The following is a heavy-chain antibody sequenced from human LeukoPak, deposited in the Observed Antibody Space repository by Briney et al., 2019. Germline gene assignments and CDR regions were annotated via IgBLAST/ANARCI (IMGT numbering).Heavy chain of an antibody. J-gene: IGHJ3*02. Sequence: GGSLRLSCAASGFTFSSYSMNWVGQAPGKGLEWVSSISSSSSYIYYADSVKGRFTISRDNAKNSLYLQMNSLRAEDTAVYYCASVEIWGAFDIWGQGTMVTVSS. V-gene: IGHV3-21*01. CDR2: ISSSSSYI. CDR3: ASVEIWGAFDI. CDR1: GFTFSSYS. D-gene: IGHD7-27*01.